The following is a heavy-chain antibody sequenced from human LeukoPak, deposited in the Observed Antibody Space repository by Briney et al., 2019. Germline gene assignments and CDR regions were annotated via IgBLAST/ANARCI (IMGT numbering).Heavy chain of an antibody. V-gene: IGHV3-33*08. J-gene: IGHJ6*02. CDR2: IWYDGSNK. D-gene: IGHD6-19*01. CDR3: ARIAVADEYYYYTMDV. Sequence: GGSLRLSCAASGFTFSSYWMHWVRQAPGKGLEWVAAIWYDGSNKFYANSVKGRFTISRDNSKNTLYLQMNILRAEDTAVYFCARIAVADEYYYYTMDVWGQGTPVTVS. CDR1: GFTFSSYW.